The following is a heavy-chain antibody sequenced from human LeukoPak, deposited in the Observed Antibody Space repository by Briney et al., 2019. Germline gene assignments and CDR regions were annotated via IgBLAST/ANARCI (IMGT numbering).Heavy chain of an antibody. CDR2: INHSGST. J-gene: IGHJ4*02. Sequence: SETLSLTCAVYGGSFSGYYWSWIRQPPGKGLAWIGEINHSGSTNYNPSLKSRVTISVDTSKNQFSLKLSSVTAADTAVYYCARSITIFGAVPDGVSADYWSQGTLVTVSS. D-gene: IGHD3-3*01. CDR1: GGSFSGYY. V-gene: IGHV4-34*01. CDR3: ARSITIFGAVPDGVSADY.